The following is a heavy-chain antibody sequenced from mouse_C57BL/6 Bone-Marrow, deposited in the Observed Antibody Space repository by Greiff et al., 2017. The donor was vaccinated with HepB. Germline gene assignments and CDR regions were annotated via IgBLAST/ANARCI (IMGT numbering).Heavy chain of an antibody. CDR2: IRNKANGYTT. V-gene: IGHV7-3*01. J-gene: IGHJ3*01. CDR1: GFTFTDYY. CDR3: ARPLTTVGGAWFAY. D-gene: IGHD1-1*01. Sequence: EVKLVESGGGLVQPGGSLSLSCAASGFTFTDYYMSWVRQPPGKALEWLGFIRNKANGYTTEYSASVKGRFTISRDNSQSILYLQMNALRAEDSATYCCARPLTTVGGAWFAYWGQGTLVTVSA.